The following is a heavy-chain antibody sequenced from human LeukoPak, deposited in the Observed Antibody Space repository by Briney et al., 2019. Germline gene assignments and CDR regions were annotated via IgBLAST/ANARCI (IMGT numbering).Heavy chain of an antibody. J-gene: IGHJ4*02. CDR3: ARDPRPNYYDSSGYPRVYVY. D-gene: IGHD3-22*01. CDR2: ISSSSSYI. CDR1: GFTFSSYS. V-gene: IGHV3-21*04. Sequence: PGGSLRLSCAASGFTFSSYSMNWVRQAPGKGLEWVSSISSSSSYIYYADSVKGRFTISRDNAKNSLYLQMNSLRSEDTAVYYCARDPRPNYYDSSGYPRVYVYWGQGTLVTVSS.